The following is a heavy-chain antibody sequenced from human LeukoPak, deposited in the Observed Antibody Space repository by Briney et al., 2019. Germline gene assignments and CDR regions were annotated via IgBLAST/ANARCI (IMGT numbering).Heavy chain of an antibody. CDR1: GFTFSDHH. J-gene: IGHJ4*02. CDR2: SKNKDYPYST. D-gene: IGHD3-22*01. Sequence: EGSLRLSCAAPGFTFSDHHMDWVRQAPRKRLKRIGRSKNKDYPYSTVYAASVKDRFTFSRDDPNSSLYLQMNSLTTEDTAVYYCTRIFYYGTRGYYPDFWGQGTLVTVSS. CDR3: TRIFYYGTRGYYPDF. V-gene: IGHV3-72*01.